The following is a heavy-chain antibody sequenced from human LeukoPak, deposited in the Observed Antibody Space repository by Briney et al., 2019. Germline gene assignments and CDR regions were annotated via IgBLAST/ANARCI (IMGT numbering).Heavy chain of an antibody. Sequence: GMPLRLSCAASGFTFRSYGMHWVRQAPGKGLEWVAVVSYDGTNKYYGDSVRGRFTISRDNSKNTLYLEMNSLRVGDTAKYYCARGPSIAVPGYYYGMDVWGQGTTVTVSS. CDR2: VSYDGTNK. V-gene: IGHV3-30*03. D-gene: IGHD6-19*01. J-gene: IGHJ6*02. CDR1: GFTFRSYG. CDR3: ARGPSIAVPGYYYGMDV.